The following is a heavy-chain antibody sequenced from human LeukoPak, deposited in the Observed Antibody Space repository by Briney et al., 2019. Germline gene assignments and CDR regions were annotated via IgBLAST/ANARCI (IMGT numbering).Heavy chain of an antibody. CDR1: GFTFDDYG. CDR2: ISWNSGSI. J-gene: IGHJ4*02. D-gene: IGHD6-19*01. CDR3: AKDQAGIFDY. V-gene: IGHV3-9*01. Sequence: QAGGSLRLSCAASGFTFDDYGMSWVRQAPGKGLEWVSGISWNSGSIGYADSVKGRFTISRDNAKNSLYLQMNSLRAEDTALYYCAKDQAGIFDYWGQGTLVTVSS.